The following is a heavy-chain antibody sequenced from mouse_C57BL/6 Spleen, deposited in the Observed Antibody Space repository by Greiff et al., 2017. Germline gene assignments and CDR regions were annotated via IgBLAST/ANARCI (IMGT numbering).Heavy chain of an antibody. J-gene: IGHJ4*01. CDR3: TRGLGRRAMDY. V-gene: IGHV1-39*01. D-gene: IGHD4-1*01. Sequence: EVQLKESGPELVKPGASVKISCKASGYSFTDYNMNWVKQSNGKSLEWIGVINPNYGTTSYNQKFKGKATLTVDQSSSTAYLQLNSLTSEDSAVYCGTRGLGRRAMDYWGQGTSVTVSS. CDR1: GYSFTDYN. CDR2: INPNYGTT.